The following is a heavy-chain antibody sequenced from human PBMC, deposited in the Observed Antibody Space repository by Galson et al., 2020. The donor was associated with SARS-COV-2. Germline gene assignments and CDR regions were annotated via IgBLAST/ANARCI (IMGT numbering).Heavy chain of an antibody. CDR3: ARDGGYSYDSWPIDY. CDR2: ISSSSSTI. J-gene: IGHJ4*02. CDR1: GFTFSSYS. D-gene: IGHD5-18*01. Sequence: GGSLRLSCAASGFTFSSYSMNWVRQAPGKGLEWVSYISSSSSTIYYADSVKGRFTISRDNAKNSLYLQMNSLRAEDTAVYYCARDGGYSYDSWPIDYWGQGTLVTVSS. V-gene: IGHV3-48*01.